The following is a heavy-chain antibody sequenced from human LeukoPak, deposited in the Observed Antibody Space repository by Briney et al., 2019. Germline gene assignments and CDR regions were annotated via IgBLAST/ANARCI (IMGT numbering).Heavy chain of an antibody. V-gene: IGHV1-58*02. D-gene: IGHD4/OR15-4a*01. CDR3: AAIPYYDYGGIYYFDY. J-gene: IGHJ4*02. Sequence: GTSVKVSCKASGFTFTSSAMQWVRQARGQRLEWIGWIVVGSGNTNYAQKFQERVTITRDMSTSTAYMELRSLRSEDTAVYYCAAIPYYDYGGIYYFDYWGQGTLVTVSS. CDR2: IVVGSGNT. CDR1: GFTFTSSA.